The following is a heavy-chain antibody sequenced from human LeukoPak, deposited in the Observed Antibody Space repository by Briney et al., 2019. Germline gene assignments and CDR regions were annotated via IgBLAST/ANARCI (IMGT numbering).Heavy chain of an antibody. Sequence: GGSPRLSCAACGFTFSSYAMSWVRQVPGKGLEWVSVISGSGDNTYYADSVKGRFTISRDNSKNMLYLQMNSLRAEDTAVYYCAKWKYSNSGIDDYWGQGTLVTVSS. D-gene: IGHD6-6*01. CDR3: AKWKYSNSGIDDY. V-gene: IGHV3-23*01. J-gene: IGHJ4*02. CDR1: GFTFSSYA. CDR2: ISGSGDNT.